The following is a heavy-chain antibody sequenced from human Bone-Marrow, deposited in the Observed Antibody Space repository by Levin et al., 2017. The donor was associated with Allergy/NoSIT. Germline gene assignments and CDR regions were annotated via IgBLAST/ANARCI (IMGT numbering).Heavy chain of an antibody. V-gene: IGHV3-15*07. CDR1: GFTFSTYT. Sequence: GGSLRLSCAASGFTFSTYTMNWVRQAPGKGLEWVGRFKGKTDGGTTDYAAPVKGRFTISRDDSKNMLYLQMNSLKTEDTAVYYCSTVRYCTSGVCYARYYYYYGMDVWGQGTTVTVSS. J-gene: IGHJ6*02. CDR2: FKGKTDGGTT. D-gene: IGHD2-8*01. CDR3: STVRYCTSGVCYARYYYYYGMDV.